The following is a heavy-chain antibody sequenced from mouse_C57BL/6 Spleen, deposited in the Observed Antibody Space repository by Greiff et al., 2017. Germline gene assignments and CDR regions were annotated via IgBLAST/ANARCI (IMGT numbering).Heavy chain of an antibody. CDR3: ARSHYYGSSWFAY. D-gene: IGHD1-1*01. J-gene: IGHJ3*01. V-gene: IGHV1-39*01. Sequence: VQLKESGPELVKPGASVKISCKASGYSFTDYNMHWVKQSNGKSLEWIGVINPNYGTTSYNQKFKGKATLTVDQSSSTAYMQLNSLTSEDSAVYYCARSHYYGSSWFAYWGQGTLVTVSA. CDR2: INPNYGTT. CDR1: GYSFTDYN.